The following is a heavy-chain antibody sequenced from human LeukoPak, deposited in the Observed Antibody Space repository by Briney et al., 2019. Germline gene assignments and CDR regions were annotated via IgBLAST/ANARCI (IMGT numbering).Heavy chain of an antibody. CDR3: ARGSRYYGSGSYYRWFDP. J-gene: IGHJ5*02. Sequence: TASETLSLTCAVYGGSFSGYYWSWIRQPPGKGPEWIGEINHSGSTNYNPSLKSRVTISVDTSKNQFSLKLSSVTAADTAVYYCARGSRYYGSGSYYRWFDPWGQGTLVTVSS. D-gene: IGHD3-10*01. V-gene: IGHV4-34*01. CDR1: GGSFSGYY. CDR2: INHSGST.